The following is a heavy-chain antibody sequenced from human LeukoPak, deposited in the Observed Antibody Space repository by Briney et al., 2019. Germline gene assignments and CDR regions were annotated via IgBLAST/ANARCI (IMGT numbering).Heavy chain of an antibody. V-gene: IGHV3-13*01. CDR3: ARGGDYGDSNFDY. Sequence: QAGGSLRLSCAASGFTFSSYDMHWVRQATGKGLEWVSAIGTAGDTYYPGSVKGRFTISRENAKNFLYLQMNSLRAGDTAVYYCARGGDYGDSNFDYWGQGTLVTVSS. D-gene: IGHD4-17*01. CDR1: GFTFSSYD. CDR2: IGTAGDT. J-gene: IGHJ4*02.